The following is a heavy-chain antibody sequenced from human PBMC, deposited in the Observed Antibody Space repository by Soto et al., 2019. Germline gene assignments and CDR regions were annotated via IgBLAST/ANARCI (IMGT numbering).Heavy chain of an antibody. CDR1: GYSFTSYW. V-gene: IGHV5-10-1*01. D-gene: IGHD1-1*01. Sequence: GESLKISCKGSGYSFTSYWISWVRQMPGKGLEWMGRIDPSDSYTNYSPSFQGHVTISADKSISTAYLQWSSLKASDTAMYYCARHRIQLERYYYYGMDVWGQGTTVTVLL. CDR3: ARHRIQLERYYYYGMDV. J-gene: IGHJ6*02. CDR2: IDPSDSYT.